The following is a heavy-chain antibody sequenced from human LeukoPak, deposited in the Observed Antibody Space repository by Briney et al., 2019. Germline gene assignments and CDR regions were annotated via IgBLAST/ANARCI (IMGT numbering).Heavy chain of an antibody. CDR1: GYTFTDYY. CDR2: INPNSGGT. Sequence: ASVKVSCKASGYTFTDYYMHWARQAPGQGLEWMGWINPNSGGTKYAQKFQGRVIMTRDITSAYMELSRLTSDDTAVYYCARSVAATPCNWFDPWGQGTLVTVSS. V-gene: IGHV1-2*02. D-gene: IGHD2-15*01. J-gene: IGHJ5*02. CDR3: ARSVAATPCNWFDP.